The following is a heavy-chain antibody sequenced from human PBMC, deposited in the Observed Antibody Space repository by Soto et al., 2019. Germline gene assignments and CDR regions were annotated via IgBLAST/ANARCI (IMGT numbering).Heavy chain of an antibody. V-gene: IGHV1-46*01. D-gene: IGHD1-1*01. CDR2: INPIGGST. J-gene: IGHJ6*02. Sequence: SMKVCCRASGYTFTSYYIHWVRHAPGHGLEWMAIINPIGGSTDYAQKFQVRVTLTRDTSTSTVHMELSSLRYEDTAVYYCARPGITRETGYHFGMDVWGQGTTVTVSS. CDR1: GYTFTSYY. CDR3: ARPGITRETGYHFGMDV.